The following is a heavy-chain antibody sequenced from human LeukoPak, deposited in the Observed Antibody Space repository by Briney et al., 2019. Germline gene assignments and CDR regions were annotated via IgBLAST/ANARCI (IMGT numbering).Heavy chain of an antibody. V-gene: IGHV1-46*01. CDR3: ASRTRPDVGAFDI. Sequence: ASVKVSCKASGYTFTGYYIHWVRQAPGQGLEWMGIIYPSGGRTNYAQKFQGRVTMTRDMSTSTVYMELSSLRSEDTAVYYCASRTRPDVGAFDIWGQGTMVTVSS. CDR1: GYTFTGYY. J-gene: IGHJ3*02. CDR2: IYPSGGRT. D-gene: IGHD6-6*01.